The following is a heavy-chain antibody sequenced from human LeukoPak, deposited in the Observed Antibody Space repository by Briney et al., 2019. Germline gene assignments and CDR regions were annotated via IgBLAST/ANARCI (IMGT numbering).Heavy chain of an antibody. Sequence: SGGSLRLSCAASGFTFSSYSMNWVRQAPGKGLEWVSSISSSSSYIYYADSVKGRFTISRDNAKNSLYLQMNSLRAEDTAVYYCASLDRGYYYSFDYWGQGTLVTVSS. D-gene: IGHD2/OR15-2a*01. J-gene: IGHJ4*02. V-gene: IGHV3-21*01. CDR3: ASLDRGYYYSFDY. CDR1: GFTFSSYS. CDR2: ISSSSSYI.